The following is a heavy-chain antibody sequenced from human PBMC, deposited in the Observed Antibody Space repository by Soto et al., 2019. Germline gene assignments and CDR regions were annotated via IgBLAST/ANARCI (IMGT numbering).Heavy chain of an antibody. CDR2: ISGSGGST. J-gene: IGHJ6*02. Sequence: PGGSLRLSCAASGFTFSTYSMNWVRQAPGKGLEWVSSISGSGGSTYYADSVKGRFTISRDNSKNTLYLQMNSLRAEDTAVYYCAKPLWFGELFSYYYGMDVWGQGTTVTVSS. CDR1: GFTFSTYS. D-gene: IGHD3-10*01. CDR3: AKPLWFGELFSYYYGMDV. V-gene: IGHV3-23*01.